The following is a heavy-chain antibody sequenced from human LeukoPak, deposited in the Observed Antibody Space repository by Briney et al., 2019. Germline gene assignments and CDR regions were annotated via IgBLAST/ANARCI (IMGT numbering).Heavy chain of an antibody. J-gene: IGHJ3*02. CDR1: GYSISRGSY. V-gene: IGHV4-38-2*01. CDR2: VYHSGSA. CDR3: AVGLHSGQFAFDI. D-gene: IGHD5-24*01. Sequence: KPSETLSLTCAVSGYSISRGSYWGWIRQPPGKGLVWIGSVYHSGSAYYNPSLKSRVTISVDTSKNQFSLKLTSVTAADTAVYYCAVGLHSGQFAFDIWGQGTMVTVSS.